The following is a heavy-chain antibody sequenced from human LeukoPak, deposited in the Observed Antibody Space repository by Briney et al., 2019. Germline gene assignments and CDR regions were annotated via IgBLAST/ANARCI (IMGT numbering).Heavy chain of an antibody. CDR1: GFTFSSYA. V-gene: IGHV3-33*06. J-gene: IGHJ4*02. CDR3: AKDLWSHDFWSGYYRPSGVHDY. Sequence: GGSLRLSCAASGFTFSSYAMSWVRQAPGKGLEWVAVIWYDGSNKYYADSVKGRFTISRDNSKNTLYLQMNSLRAEDTAVYYCAKDLWSHDFWSGYYRPSGVHDYWGQGTLVTVSS. CDR2: IWYDGSNK. D-gene: IGHD3-3*01.